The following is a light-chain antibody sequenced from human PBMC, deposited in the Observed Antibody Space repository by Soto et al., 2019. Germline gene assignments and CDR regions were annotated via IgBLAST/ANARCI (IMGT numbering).Light chain of an antibody. CDR3: QQRSNWPPIT. V-gene: IGKV3-11*01. J-gene: IGKJ5*01. CDR2: DAS. Sequence: EIVLTQSPATLSLSPGERATLSCRASQIVSSYLAWYQQKPGQAPKLLIYDASNRATGIPARFSGSGSGTDFTLTISSLEPEDFAVYYCQQRSNWPPITFGQGTRLDIK. CDR1: QIVSSY.